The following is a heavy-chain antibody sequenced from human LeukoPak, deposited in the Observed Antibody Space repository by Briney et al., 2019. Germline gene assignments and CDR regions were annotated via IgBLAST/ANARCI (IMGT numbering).Heavy chain of an antibody. CDR1: GFTFCDYA. V-gene: IGHV3-49*04. CDR3: TRGSIVVVVAATLGEIDY. CDR2: IRSKAYGGTT. D-gene: IGHD2-15*01. Sequence: GRSLRLSCTASGFTFCDYAMSWVRQAPGKGLEWVGFIRSKAYGGTTEYAASVKGKFTISRDDSKSIAYLQMNSLKTEDTAVYYCTRGSIVVVVAATLGEIDYWGQGTLVTVSS. J-gene: IGHJ4*02.